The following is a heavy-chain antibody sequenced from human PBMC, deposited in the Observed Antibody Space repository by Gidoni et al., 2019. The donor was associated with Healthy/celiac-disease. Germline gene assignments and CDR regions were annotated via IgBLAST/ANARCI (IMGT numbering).Heavy chain of an antibody. CDR1: GGSISSSSYY. CDR3: ASPYGDYYYGMDV. D-gene: IGHD4-17*01. CDR2: IYYSGST. V-gene: IGHV4-39*01. Sequence: QLQLQESGPGLVKPSETLSLTCTVSGGSISSSSYYWGWIRQPPGKGLEWIGSIYYSGSTYYNPSLKSRVTISVDTSKNQFSLKLSSVTAADTAVYYCASPYGDYYYGMDVWGQGTTVTVSS. J-gene: IGHJ6*02.